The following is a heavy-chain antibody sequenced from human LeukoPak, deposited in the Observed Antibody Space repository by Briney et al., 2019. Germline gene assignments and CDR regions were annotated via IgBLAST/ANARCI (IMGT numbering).Heavy chain of an antibody. Sequence: SETLSLTCAVYGGSFSGYYWSWIRQPPGKGLEWIGEINHSGSTNYNPSLKSRVTISVDTSKNQFSLKLSSVTAADTAVYYCARGPSEYSGSHEFYYYMDVWAKGPRSPSP. J-gene: IGHJ6*03. CDR2: INHSGST. CDR1: GGSFSGYY. CDR3: ARGPSEYSGSHEFYYYMDV. V-gene: IGHV4-34*01. D-gene: IGHD6-6*01.